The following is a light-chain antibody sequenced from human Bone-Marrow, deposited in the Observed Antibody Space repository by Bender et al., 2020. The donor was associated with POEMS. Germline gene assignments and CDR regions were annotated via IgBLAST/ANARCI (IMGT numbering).Light chain of an antibody. J-gene: IGLJ1*01. CDR2: DVS. CDR3: CSYAGSYTFV. CDR1: SSDVGTYNY. V-gene: IGLV2-11*01. Sequence: QSALTQPHSVSGSPGQSVTISCTGTSSDVGTYNYVSWYQQHPGKAPKLIIFDVSERPSGVPDRFSGSKSGSTASLTISGLQAEDEADYYCCSYAGSYTFVFGGGTKVTVL.